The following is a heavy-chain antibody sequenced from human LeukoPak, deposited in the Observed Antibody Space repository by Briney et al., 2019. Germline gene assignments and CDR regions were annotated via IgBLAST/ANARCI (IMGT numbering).Heavy chain of an antibody. V-gene: IGHV3-30*04. J-gene: IGHJ4*02. CDR1: GFTFSSYA. CDR2: ISYDGSNK. CDR3: ARDWNYYGSGSYYNLYFDY. D-gene: IGHD3-10*01. Sequence: PGRSLRLSCAASGFTFSSYAMHWVRQAPGKGLEWVAVISYDGSNKYYADSVKGRFTISRGNSKNTLYLQMNSLRAEDTAVYYCARDWNYYGSGSYYNLYFDYWGQGTLVTVSS.